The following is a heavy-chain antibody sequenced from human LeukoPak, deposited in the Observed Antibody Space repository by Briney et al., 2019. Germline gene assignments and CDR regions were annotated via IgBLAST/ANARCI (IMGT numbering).Heavy chain of an antibody. CDR2: IGRGTSNI. Sequence: GGSLRLSCAASGFTFSSYAMSWVRQAPGQGLEWVSSIGRGTSNIDYADSVKGRFTISRDNAKNSLCLQRNSLRAEDTAVYYCAREDGEMFDYWGQGILVTVSS. J-gene: IGHJ4*02. CDR3: AREDGEMFDY. CDR1: GFTFSSYA. D-gene: IGHD2-21*01. V-gene: IGHV3-21*01.